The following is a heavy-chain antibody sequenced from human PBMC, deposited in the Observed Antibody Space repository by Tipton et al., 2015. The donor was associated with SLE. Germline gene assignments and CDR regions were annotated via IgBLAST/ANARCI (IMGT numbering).Heavy chain of an antibody. CDR2: VDYIGST. Sequence: TLSLTCTVSGGSLSSQYWSWIRQPPGKGLEWIGYVDYIGSTNYNPSLKSRLTILVHRYKNQFSLKLSSVTAADTAVYFCARTPGSGWQYYFDYWCQGTLVTVSS. D-gene: IGHD6-19*01. CDR3: ARTPGSGWQYYFDY. J-gene: IGHJ4*02. CDR1: GGSLSSQY. V-gene: IGHV4-59*11.